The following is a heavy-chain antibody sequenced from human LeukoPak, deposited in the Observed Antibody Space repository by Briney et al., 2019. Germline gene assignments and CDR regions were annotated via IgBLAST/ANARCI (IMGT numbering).Heavy chain of an antibody. CDR1: GFSVYGHW. J-gene: IGHJ4*02. CDR2: LNSDGSSR. Sequence: GGSLRLSCAASGFSVYGHWFHWIRQVPGKGLEWVSRLNSDGSSRSYADSVKGRFSISRDDAEDTLYLQMNSLRVEDTAGYYCAREGSSSWYGDYWGQGALVTVSS. V-gene: IGHV3-74*01. CDR3: AREGSSSWYGDY. D-gene: IGHD6-13*01.